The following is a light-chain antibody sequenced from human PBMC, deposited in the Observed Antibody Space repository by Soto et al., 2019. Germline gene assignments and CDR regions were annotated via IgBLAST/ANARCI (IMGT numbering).Light chain of an antibody. CDR1: SSNIGSNT. Sequence: QSVLTQPPSASGTPGQRGTISSSGSSSNIGSNTVNWYQQLPGTAPKLLLYSNNQRPSGVPDRFSGSKSGTSASLAISGLQSEDEADYYCAAWDDSLNGPVFGGGTKLTVL. CDR3: AAWDDSLNGPV. J-gene: IGLJ3*02. V-gene: IGLV1-44*01. CDR2: SNN.